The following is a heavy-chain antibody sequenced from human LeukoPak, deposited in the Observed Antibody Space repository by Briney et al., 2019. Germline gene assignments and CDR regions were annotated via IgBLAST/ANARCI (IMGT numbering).Heavy chain of an antibody. D-gene: IGHD3-22*01. CDR1: GFTVSRNY. V-gene: IGHV3-53*01. Sequence: PGGSLRLSCAASGFTVSRNYMTWVRQTPGKGLEWVSVIYSGGSTYYANSVKGRFTISRDNSKNTLYLQMNSLRAEDTAVYYCAGTIVGKWAIDYWGQGTLVTVSS. J-gene: IGHJ4*02. CDR3: AGTIVGKWAIDY. CDR2: IYSGGST.